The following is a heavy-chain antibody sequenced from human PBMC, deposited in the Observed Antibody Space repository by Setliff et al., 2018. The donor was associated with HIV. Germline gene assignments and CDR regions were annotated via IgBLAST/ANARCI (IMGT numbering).Heavy chain of an antibody. D-gene: IGHD1-26*01. J-gene: IGHJ4*02. Sequence: SETLSLTCTVSGGSISNYYWSWIRQPAGKGLEWIGRIYNSGNTNYNPSLKSRVTMSVDTSKNQFSLKLSSVTAADTAVYYCARGVPLLPPRNWGQGALVTVSS. CDR2: IYNSGNT. CDR1: GGSISNYY. CDR3: ARGVPLLPPRN. V-gene: IGHV4-4*07.